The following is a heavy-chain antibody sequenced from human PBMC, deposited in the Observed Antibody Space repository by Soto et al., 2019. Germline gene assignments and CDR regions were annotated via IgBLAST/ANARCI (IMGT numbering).Heavy chain of an antibody. V-gene: IGHV1-8*01. D-gene: IGHD4-17*01. J-gene: IGHJ5*02. CDR3: ARAYLNDYGDYEGWFDP. Sequence: QVQLVQSGAEVKKPGASVNVSCKASGYTFTSYDINWVRQATGQGLEWMGWMNPNSGNTGYAQKFQGRVTMTRNTSISTAYMELSSLRSEDTAVYYCARAYLNDYGDYEGWFDPWGQGTLVTVSS. CDR1: GYTFTSYD. CDR2: MNPNSGNT.